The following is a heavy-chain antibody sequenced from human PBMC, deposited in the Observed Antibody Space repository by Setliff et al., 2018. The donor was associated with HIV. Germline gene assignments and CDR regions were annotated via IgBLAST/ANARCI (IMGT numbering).Heavy chain of an antibody. D-gene: IGHD3-10*01. Sequence: SETLSLTCAVSSYSISSGYYWGWIRQPPGKGLEWIGNIYHSGSTYYNPSLKSRVTISVDTSRNQFSLKLSSVTAADTAVYYCARVQVSGTYPIDYWGQGTQVTVSS. CDR3: ARVQVSGTYPIDY. J-gene: IGHJ4*02. CDR1: SYSISSGYY. CDR2: IYHSGST. V-gene: IGHV4-38-2*01.